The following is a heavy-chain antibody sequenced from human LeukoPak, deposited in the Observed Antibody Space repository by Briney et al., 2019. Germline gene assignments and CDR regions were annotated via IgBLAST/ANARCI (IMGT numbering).Heavy chain of an antibody. J-gene: IGHJ4*02. D-gene: IGHD3-16*01. Sequence: PGGSLRLSCAASGFTFSSYAMTWVRQAPGKGLQWVSTISVSGENTYYADSVKGRFTISRDNSKNTLYLQMNSLRAEDTAVYYCARDLINFDYWGQGALVTVSS. V-gene: IGHV3-23*01. CDR2: ISVSGENT. CDR3: ARDLINFDY. CDR1: GFTFSSYA.